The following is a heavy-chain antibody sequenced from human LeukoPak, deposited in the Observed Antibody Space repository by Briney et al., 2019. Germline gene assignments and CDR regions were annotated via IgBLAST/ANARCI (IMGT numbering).Heavy chain of an antibody. CDR3: ATSYDSKTAPYDV. CDR2: IYPSGST. CDR1: GGSISSYC. V-gene: IGHV4-4*09. J-gene: IGHJ4*02. Sequence: PSETLSLTCTVSGGSISSYCWSWVPQPPGKGLEWTGYIYPSGSTDYNPSLRSRVTMSVDTSKSQLSMELRYLTAADTAMYYCATSYDSKTAPYDVWGQEILVTVSS. D-gene: IGHD3-3*01.